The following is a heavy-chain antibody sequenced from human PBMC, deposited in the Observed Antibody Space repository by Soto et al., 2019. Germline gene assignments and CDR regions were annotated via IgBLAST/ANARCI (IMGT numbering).Heavy chain of an antibody. CDR3: AKEEGDIVVVVAAIGVYDY. Sequence: GGSLRLSCAASGFTFSSYAMSWVRQAPGKGLEWVSAISGSGGSTYYPDSVKGLFTISRDNSKNTLYLQMNSLRAEDTAVYYCAKEEGDIVVVVAAIGVYDYWGQGTLVTVSS. CDR2: ISGSGGST. V-gene: IGHV3-23*01. J-gene: IGHJ4*02. D-gene: IGHD2-15*01. CDR1: GFTFSSYA.